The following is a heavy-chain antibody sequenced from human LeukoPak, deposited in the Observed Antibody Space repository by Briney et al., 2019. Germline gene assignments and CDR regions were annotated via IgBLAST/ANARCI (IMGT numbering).Heavy chain of an antibody. J-gene: IGHJ4*02. V-gene: IGHV4-34*01. CDR1: GGSFSGYY. CDR2: INHSGST. Sequence: SETLSLTCAVYGGSFSGYYWSWIRQPPGKGLEWIGEINHSGSTNYNPSLKSRVTISVDTSKNQFSPKLSSVTAADTAVYYCATRDGYFDYWGQGTLVTVSS. CDR3: ATRDGYFDY. D-gene: IGHD5-24*01.